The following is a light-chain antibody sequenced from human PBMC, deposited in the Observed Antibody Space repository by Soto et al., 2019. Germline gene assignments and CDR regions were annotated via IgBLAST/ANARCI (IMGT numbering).Light chain of an antibody. V-gene: IGKV1-9*01. CDR3: QQLTRYPST. Sequence: IHLTHSPSSLSASVLYRVTVTFLASEDITNYLAWYQQKVGKAPKLLIYDASTLHSGVPSRFSGSGSGTDFTLTISGLQPEDFATYYCQQLTRYPSTFGGGTKVDNK. J-gene: IGKJ4*01. CDR1: EDITNY. CDR2: DAS.